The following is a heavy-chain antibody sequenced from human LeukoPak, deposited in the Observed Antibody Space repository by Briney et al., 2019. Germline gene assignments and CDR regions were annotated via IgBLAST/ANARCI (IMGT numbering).Heavy chain of an antibody. V-gene: IGHV4-59*08. CDR2: IFYSGST. CDR1: GGSISNYY. Sequence: SETLSLTCTVSGGSISNYYWSWLRQPPGKGLEWIGYIFYSGSTNYNPSLKSRVTISVDTPMNQISLKLHSVTAADSAMYFCAIHETSIFGVARQYSWFDPWGQGTLVTVSS. J-gene: IGHJ5*02. CDR3: AIHETSIFGVARQYSWFDP. D-gene: IGHD3-3*01.